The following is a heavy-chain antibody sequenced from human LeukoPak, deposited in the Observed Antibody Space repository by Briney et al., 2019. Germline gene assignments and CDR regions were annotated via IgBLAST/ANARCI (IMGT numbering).Heavy chain of an antibody. Sequence: PSGTLSLTCAVSGGSISSSNWWSWVRQPPGKGLEWIGDIYHSGSTNYNPSLKSLVTISVGKSKNQFSLKLSSVTAADTAVYYCAVGYYDILTGYVHWGQGTLVTVSS. D-gene: IGHD3-9*01. CDR3: AVGYYDILTGYVH. CDR2: IYHSGST. CDR1: GGSISSSNW. J-gene: IGHJ4*02. V-gene: IGHV4-4*02.